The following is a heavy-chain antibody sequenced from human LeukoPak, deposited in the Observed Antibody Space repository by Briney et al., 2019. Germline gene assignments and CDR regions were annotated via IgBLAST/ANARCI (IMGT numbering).Heavy chain of an antibody. CDR2: IYYSGST. Sequence: SETLSLTCTVSGGSISRYYWSWIRQPPGKGLEWIGYIYYSGSTNYNPSFKSRVTISVDTSKNQFSLKLSSVTAADTAVYYCARGVMATIVQFDYWGQGTLVTVAS. V-gene: IGHV4-59*01. CDR1: GGSISRYY. CDR3: ARGVMATIVQFDY. D-gene: IGHD5-24*01. J-gene: IGHJ4*02.